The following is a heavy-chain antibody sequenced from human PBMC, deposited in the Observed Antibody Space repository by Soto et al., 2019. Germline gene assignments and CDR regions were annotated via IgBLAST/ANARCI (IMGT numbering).Heavy chain of an antibody. V-gene: IGHV3-9*01. D-gene: IGHD3-9*01. Sequence: GGSLRLSCAASGFTFDGYAMHWVRQAPGKGLEWVSGISWNSGSIGYADSVKGRFTISRDNAKNSLYLQMNSLRAEDTALYYCAKENPNYDILTGSLDYWGQGTLVTVSS. CDR3: AKENPNYDILTGSLDY. CDR2: ISWNSGSI. J-gene: IGHJ4*02. CDR1: GFTFDGYA.